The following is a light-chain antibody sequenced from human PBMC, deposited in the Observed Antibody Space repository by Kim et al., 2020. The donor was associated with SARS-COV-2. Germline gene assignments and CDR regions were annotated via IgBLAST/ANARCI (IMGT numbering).Light chain of an antibody. V-gene: IGLV1-40*01. CDR2: GNS. CDR3: QSYDSSLSASV. J-gene: IGLJ3*02. Sequence: VTISCTGGSSNIGAGYDVHWYQQLPGRAPKLLIYGNSNRPSGVPDRFSGSKSGTSASLAITGLQAEDEADYYCQSYDSSLSASVFGGGTQLTVL. CDR1: SSNIGAGYD.